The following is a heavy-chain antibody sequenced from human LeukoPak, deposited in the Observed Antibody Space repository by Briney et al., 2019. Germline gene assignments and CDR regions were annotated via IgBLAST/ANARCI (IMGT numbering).Heavy chain of an antibody. CDR1: GGSISSYY. V-gene: IGHV4-59*01. CDR3: ARAVAAAGLYYYYYYYMDV. D-gene: IGHD6-13*01. CDR2: IYYSGST. J-gene: IGHJ6*03. Sequence: SETLSLTCTVSGGSISSYYWSWIRQPPGKGLEWIGYIYYSGSTNYNPSLKSRVTISVDTSKNQFSLKLSSVTAADTAVYYCARAVAAAGLYYYYYYYMDVWGKGTTVTISS.